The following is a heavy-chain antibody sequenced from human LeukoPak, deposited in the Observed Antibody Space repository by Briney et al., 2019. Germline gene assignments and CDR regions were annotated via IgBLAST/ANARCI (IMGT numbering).Heavy chain of an antibody. J-gene: IGHJ4*02. Sequence: GESLKISCKGSGYSFTSYWIGWVRQMPGKGLEWMVIIYPGDSDTRYSPSFQGQVTISADKSISTAYLQWSSLKASDTAMYYCARLPNSFGESPPDYWGQGTLVAVSS. CDR2: IYPGDSDT. D-gene: IGHD3-10*01. V-gene: IGHV5-51*01. CDR3: ARLPNSFGESPPDY. CDR1: GYSFTSYW.